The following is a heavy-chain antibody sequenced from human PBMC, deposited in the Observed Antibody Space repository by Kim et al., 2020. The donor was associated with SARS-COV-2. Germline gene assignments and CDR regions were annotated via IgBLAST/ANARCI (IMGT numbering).Heavy chain of an antibody. CDR2: IYSGGST. D-gene: IGHD5-12*01. Sequence: GGSLRLSCAASGFTVSSNYMSWVRQAPGKGLEWVSVIYSGGSTFYADSVKGRFTISRDTSKNTLSLQMNSLRAEDTAVSYCARDGYNEYYGMDVWGQGTTVTVSS. CDR3: ARDGYNEYYGMDV. CDR1: GFTVSSNY. V-gene: IGHV3-53*01. J-gene: IGHJ6*02.